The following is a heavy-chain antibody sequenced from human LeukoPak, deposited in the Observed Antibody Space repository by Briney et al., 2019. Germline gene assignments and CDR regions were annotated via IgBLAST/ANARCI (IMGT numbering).Heavy chain of an antibody. V-gene: IGHV3-21*01. J-gene: IGHJ4*02. D-gene: IGHD3-10*01. CDR1: GFTFSSYS. CDR2: ISSSSSYI. Sequence: GGSLRLSCAASGFTFSSYSTNWVRQAPGKGLEWVSSISSSSSYIYYADSVKGRFTISRDNAKNSLYLQMNSLRAEDTAVYYCARETYYYGSGSYTHFDYWGQGTLVTVSS. CDR3: ARETYYYGSGSYTHFDY.